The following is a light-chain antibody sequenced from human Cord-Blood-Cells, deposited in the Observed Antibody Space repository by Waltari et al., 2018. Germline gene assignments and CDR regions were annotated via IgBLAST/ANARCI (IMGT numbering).Light chain of an antibody. V-gene: IGLV2-14*01. CDR2: EVS. J-gene: IGLJ2*01. CDR3: SSYTSSSTLV. Sequence: QSALTQPASVSGSPRQSLTLSCTGTSSDAGGFNYVSWYQQHPGKAPKLMIYEVSNRPSGVSNRFSGSKSGNTASLTISGLQAEDEADYYCSSYTSSSTLVFGGGTKLTVL. CDR1: SSDAGGFNY.